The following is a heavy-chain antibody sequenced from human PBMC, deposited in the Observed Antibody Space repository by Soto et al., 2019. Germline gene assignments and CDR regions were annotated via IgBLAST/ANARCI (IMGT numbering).Heavy chain of an antibody. D-gene: IGHD3-10*01. Sequence: PGGSLRLSCEASGFSFRSYYLNWVRQAPGRGLEWVSSISPSSSFLSYADSVKGRFTISRDNAKSSVHLQMNSLRAEDTAVYYCARVGTDYGSGSPYYSDYWGQGTLVTVSS. CDR1: GFSFRSYY. CDR2: ISPSSSFL. J-gene: IGHJ4*02. V-gene: IGHV3-21*06. CDR3: ARVGTDYGSGSPYYSDY.